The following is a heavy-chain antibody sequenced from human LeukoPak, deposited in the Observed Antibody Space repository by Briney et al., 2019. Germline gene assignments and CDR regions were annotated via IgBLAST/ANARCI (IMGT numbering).Heavy chain of an antibody. CDR1: GDSMNSHY. Sequence: PSETLSLTCSVSGDSMNSHYWSWIRLTPGKGLEWLGQIYYSGTTNYNPSLKSRVTLSVDRSKNQISLKLTSVTAADTAVYYCARDIREVGATLYFDYWGQGTLVTVSS. D-gene: IGHD1-26*01. V-gene: IGHV4-59*11. CDR2: IYYSGTT. J-gene: IGHJ4*02. CDR3: ARDIREVGATLYFDY.